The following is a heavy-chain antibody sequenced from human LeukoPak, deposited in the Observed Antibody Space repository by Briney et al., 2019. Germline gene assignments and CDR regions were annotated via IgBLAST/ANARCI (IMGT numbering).Heavy chain of an antibody. J-gene: IGHJ4*02. CDR1: GFTFSSYA. D-gene: IGHD3-22*01. Sequence: GGSLRLSCAASGFTFSSYAMSWVRQAPGKGLEWVSAISGSGGSTYYADSVKGRFTISRDNSKNTLYLQMNSLRAEDTAVYYCAKDGYYYDSSGYYGYYFDYWGREPWSPSPQ. CDR2: ISGSGGST. V-gene: IGHV3-23*01. CDR3: AKDGYYYDSSGYYGYYFDY.